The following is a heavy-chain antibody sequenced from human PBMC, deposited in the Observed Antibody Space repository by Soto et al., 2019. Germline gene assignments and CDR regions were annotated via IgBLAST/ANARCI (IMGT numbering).Heavy chain of an antibody. CDR1: GDTFTKYD. CDR3: ARRKERSGPNYFDF. V-gene: IGHV1-8*01. CDR2: MNPSNGNA. J-gene: IGHJ4*02. D-gene: IGHD6-25*01. Sequence: QVQLVQSGAEVKKPGASVKVSCKASGDTFTKYDINWVRQATGQGLEWMGWMNPSNGNAGYAQNFRGRVTMTSNTYISTAYMELSGLRSEDTAVYYCARRKERSGPNYFDFWGQGTLVTVSS.